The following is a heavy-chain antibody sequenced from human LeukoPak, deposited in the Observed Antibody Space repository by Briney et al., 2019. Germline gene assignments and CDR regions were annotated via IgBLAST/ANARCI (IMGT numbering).Heavy chain of an antibody. D-gene: IGHD3-10*01. CDR2: IKQDGSEK. J-gene: IGHJ6*04. Sequence: GGSLRLSCAASGFSFSSYWRSRVRQAPGKGLEWVANIKQDGSEKYYLVPVKGRFTISRDNAKNSLYLQMHSLRAADAAVYYCARDPVRGVIAPYYCYYGMDVWGKGTTVTVP. CDR1: GFSFSSYW. V-gene: IGHV3-7*01. CDR3: ARDPVRGVIAPYYCYYGMDV.